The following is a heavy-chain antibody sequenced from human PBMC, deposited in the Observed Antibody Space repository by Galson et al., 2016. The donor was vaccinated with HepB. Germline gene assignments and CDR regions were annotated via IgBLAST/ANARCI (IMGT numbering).Heavy chain of an antibody. V-gene: IGHV3-7*01. D-gene: IGHD2-15*01. CDR3: LADTYDFDL. Sequence: SLRLSCAASGFTISNLWMNWVRQAPGKGLEWVANIKQDGSQENYVDSVKGRFTISRDNAKNSLYLQMNSLRVEDTAGYYCLADTYDFDLWGQGTMVSVSS. CDR1: GFTISNLW. CDR2: IKQDGSQE. J-gene: IGHJ3*01.